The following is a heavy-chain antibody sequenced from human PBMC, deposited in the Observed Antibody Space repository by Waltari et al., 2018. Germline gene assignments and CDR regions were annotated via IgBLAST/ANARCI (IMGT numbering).Heavy chain of an antibody. CDR3: ARVGAIISLDY. D-gene: IGHD3-16*01. CDR1: GFTVSNFA. CDR2: ISSTSSYI. J-gene: IGHJ4*02. Sequence: EVQLVESGGGLVNPGGSLRLSCAASGFTVSNFAINWVRQAPGKGLEWVSSISSTSSYIYYADSVKGRFTISRDNAKNSLYLQMNSLRADDTAVYYCARVGAIISLDYWGQGTLVTVSS. V-gene: IGHV3-21*01.